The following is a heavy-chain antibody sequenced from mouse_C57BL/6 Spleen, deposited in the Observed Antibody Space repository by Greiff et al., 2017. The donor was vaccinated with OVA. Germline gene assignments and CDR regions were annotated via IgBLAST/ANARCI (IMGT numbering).Heavy chain of an antibody. J-gene: IGHJ1*03. D-gene: IGHD1-1*01. CDR3: ARRDYYGSNWYFDV. V-gene: IGHV1-63*01. Sequence: VQGVESGAELVRPGTSVKMSCKASGYTFTNYWIGWAKQRPGHGLEWIGDIYPGGGYTNYNEKFKGQATLTADKSSSTAYMQFSSLTSEDSAIYYCARRDYYGSNWYFDVWGTGTTVTVSS. CDR1: GYTFTNYW. CDR2: IYPGGGYT.